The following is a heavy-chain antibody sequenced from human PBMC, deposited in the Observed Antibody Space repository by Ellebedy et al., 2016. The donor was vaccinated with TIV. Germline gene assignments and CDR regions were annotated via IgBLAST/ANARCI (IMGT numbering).Heavy chain of an antibody. D-gene: IGHD4-11*01. CDR1: GGSVSSGSYY. Sequence: SETLSLXXTVSGGSVSSGSYYWSWIRQPPGKGLEWIGYIYYSGSTNYNPSLKSRVTISVDTSKNQFSLKLSSVTAADTAVYYCARESSVTTMDVWGKGTTVTVSS. CDR3: ARESSVTTMDV. J-gene: IGHJ6*04. CDR2: IYYSGST. V-gene: IGHV4-61*01.